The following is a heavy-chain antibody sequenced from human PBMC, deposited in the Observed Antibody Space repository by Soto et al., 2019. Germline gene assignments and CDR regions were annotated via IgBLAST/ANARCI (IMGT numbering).Heavy chain of an antibody. D-gene: IGHD6-19*01. CDR2: IYYSGST. CDR3: ARHPTYSSGHNPPHYMDV. CDR1: GGSISSSSYY. J-gene: IGHJ6*03. V-gene: IGHV4-39*01. Sequence: SETLSLTCTVSGGSISSSSYYWGWIRQPPGKGLEWIGSIYYSGSTYYNPSLKSRVTISVDTSKNQFSLKLSSVTAADTAVYYCARHPTYSSGHNPPHYMDVWGKGTTVTVSS.